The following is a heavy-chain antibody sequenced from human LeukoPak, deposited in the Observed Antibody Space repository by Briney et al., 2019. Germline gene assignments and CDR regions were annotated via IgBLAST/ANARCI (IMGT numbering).Heavy chain of an antibody. Sequence: SVKVSCKASGGTFSSYAISWVRQAPGQGLEWMGGIIPIFGTANYAQKFQGRVTITADKSPSTAYMELSSLRSEDTAVYYCATRPMVVTAIRAFDYWGQGTLVTVSS. CDR2: IIPIFGTA. V-gene: IGHV1-69*06. CDR3: ATRPMVVTAIRAFDY. J-gene: IGHJ4*02. CDR1: GGTFSSYA. D-gene: IGHD2-21*02.